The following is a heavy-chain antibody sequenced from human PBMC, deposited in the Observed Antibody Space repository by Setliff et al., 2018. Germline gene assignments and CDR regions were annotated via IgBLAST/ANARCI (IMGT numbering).Heavy chain of an antibody. J-gene: IGHJ3*02. D-gene: IGHD3-10*01. V-gene: IGHV1-18*01. CDR2: ISPYNGDT. CDR1: GYTFTSYD. CDR3: ARARGSYAFDI. Sequence: ASVKVSCKASGYTFTSYDINWVRQAPGQGLEWMGWISPYNGDTEYAQKFQGRVTLTTDTSTSTAHMELGSLGSDDTAVYYCARARGSYAFDIWGQGTMVTVSS.